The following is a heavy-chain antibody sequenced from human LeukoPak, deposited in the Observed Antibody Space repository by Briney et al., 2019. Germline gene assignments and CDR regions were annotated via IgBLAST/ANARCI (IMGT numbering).Heavy chain of an antibody. D-gene: IGHD4-17*01. V-gene: IGHV1-58*02. CDR2: IVVGSGNT. CDR3: AVRQGYYDYGDYSPVLDYYYGMDV. Sequence: EASVKVSCEASGFTFTSSAMQWVRQARGQRLEWIGWIVVGSGNTNYAQKFQERVTITRDMSTSTAYTELSSLRSEDTAVYYCAVRQGYYDYGDYSPVLDYYYGMDVWGQGTTVTVSS. J-gene: IGHJ6*02. CDR1: GFTFTSSA.